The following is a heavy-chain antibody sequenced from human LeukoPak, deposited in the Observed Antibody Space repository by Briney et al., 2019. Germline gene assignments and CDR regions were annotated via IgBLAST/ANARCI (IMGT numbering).Heavy chain of an antibody. J-gene: IGHJ4*02. CDR1: GGTFSSYA. Sequence: SVKVSCTASGGTFSSYAISWVRQAPGQGLEWMGGIIPIFGTANYAQKFQGRVTITADESTSTAYMELSSLRSEDTAVYYCARDPVCSSTSCYTQFDYRGQGTLVTVSS. V-gene: IGHV1-69*13. CDR2: IIPIFGTA. CDR3: ARDPVCSSTSCYTQFDY. D-gene: IGHD2-2*02.